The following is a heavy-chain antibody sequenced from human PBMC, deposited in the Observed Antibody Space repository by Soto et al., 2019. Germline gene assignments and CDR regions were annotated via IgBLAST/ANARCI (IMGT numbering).Heavy chain of an antibody. CDR3: ARGGDCSGGSCYSGKFDY. V-gene: IGHV4-34*01. Sequence: QVQLQQWGAGLLKPSETLSLTCAVYGGSFSGYYWSWIRQPPGKGLEWIGEINHSGSTNYNPSLNSRVPISVDTSKNQFSLKLSSVTAADTAVYYCARGGDCSGGSCYSGKFDYWGQGTLVTVSS. D-gene: IGHD2-15*01. CDR1: GGSFSGYY. J-gene: IGHJ4*02. CDR2: INHSGST.